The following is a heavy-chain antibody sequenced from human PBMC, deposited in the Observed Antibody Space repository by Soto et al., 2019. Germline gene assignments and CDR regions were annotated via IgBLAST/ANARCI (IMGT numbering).Heavy chain of an antibody. CDR2: IIPIFGTA. Sequence: SVKVSCKASGGTFSSYAISWVRQAPGQGLEWMGGIIPIFGTANYAQKFQGRVTITADESTSTAYMELSSRRSEDTAVYYCARSRGLYGSGSYPRDAFDIWGQGTMVTVSS. D-gene: IGHD3-10*01. CDR1: GGTFSSYA. V-gene: IGHV1-69*13. CDR3: ARSRGLYGSGSYPRDAFDI. J-gene: IGHJ3*02.